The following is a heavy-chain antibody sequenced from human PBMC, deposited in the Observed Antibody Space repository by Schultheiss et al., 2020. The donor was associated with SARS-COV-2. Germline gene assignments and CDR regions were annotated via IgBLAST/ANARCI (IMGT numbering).Heavy chain of an antibody. V-gene: IGHV3-23*01. CDR1: GFTFSSYW. CDR3: AKDMVRGLNPAFDY. J-gene: IGHJ4*02. CDR2: ISGSGGST. D-gene: IGHD3-10*01. Sequence: GESLKISCAASGFTFSSYWMHWVRQAPGKGLVWVSAISGSGGSTYYADSVKGRFTISRDNSKNTLYLQMNSLRAEDTAVYYCAKDMVRGLNPAFDYWGQGTLVTVSS.